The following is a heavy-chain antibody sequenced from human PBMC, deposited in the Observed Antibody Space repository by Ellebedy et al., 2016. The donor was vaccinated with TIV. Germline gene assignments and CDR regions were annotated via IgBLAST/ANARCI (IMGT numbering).Heavy chain of an antibody. CDR2: IYDSGRS. J-gene: IGHJ4*02. Sequence: SETLSLTXTVSGGSISSSGYYWGWIRQPPGKGLEWIGSIYDSGRSHYNPSFESRVTISVDTSKNQFSLNLSSVTAADTAVYYCARAQRGTSVRYFDYWGQGTLVKVSS. CDR3: ARAQRGTSVRYFDY. CDR1: GGSISSSGYY. D-gene: IGHD3-10*01. V-gene: IGHV4-39*07.